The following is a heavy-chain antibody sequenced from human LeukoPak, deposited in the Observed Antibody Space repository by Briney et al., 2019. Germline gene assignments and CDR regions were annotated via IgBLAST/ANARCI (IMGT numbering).Heavy chain of an antibody. V-gene: IGHV4-59*01. CDR2: INYSGST. CDR1: GGSISSYY. J-gene: IGHJ4*02. CDR3: AREGRQGHVYFDH. D-gene: IGHD1-14*01. Sequence: SETLSLTCTVSGGSISSYYWSWIRQPPGKGLEWIGYINYSGSTNYNPSLKSRVTMSVDTSKNQFSLKLSSVTAADTAMYYCAREGRQGHVYFDHWGQGSLVTVSS.